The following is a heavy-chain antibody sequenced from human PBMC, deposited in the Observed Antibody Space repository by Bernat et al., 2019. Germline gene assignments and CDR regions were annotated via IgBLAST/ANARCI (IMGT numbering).Heavy chain of an antibody. CDR3: VKDMNFCASGSFDY. D-gene: IGHD3-10*01. Sequence: EVQLLESGGDLVQPGGSLRLSCAASGFTFTSYGMNWVRQAPGKGLEWVSGIRGFGTGTYYADSVKGRFSISRDNSKNTVSLQMNTLGVEDTAIYYCVKDMNFCASGSFDYWGQGTLVTVSS. CDR1: GFTFTSYG. CDR2: IRGFGTGT. V-gene: IGHV3-23*01. J-gene: IGHJ4*02.